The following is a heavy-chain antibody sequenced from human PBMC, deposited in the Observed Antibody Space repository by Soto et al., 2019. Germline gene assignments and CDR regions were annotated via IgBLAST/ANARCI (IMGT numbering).Heavy chain of an antibody. CDR2: IYYSGST. V-gene: IGHV4-59*01. J-gene: IGHJ5*02. CDR3: ARGAIFGVVIGSGNWFDP. Sequence: PSETLSLTCTVSGGSISSYYWSWIRQPPGKGLEWIGYIYYSGSTNYNPSLKSRVTISVDTSKNQFSLKLSSVTAADTAVYYCARGAIFGVVIGSGNWFDPWGQGTLVTVSS. CDR1: GGSISSYY. D-gene: IGHD3-3*01.